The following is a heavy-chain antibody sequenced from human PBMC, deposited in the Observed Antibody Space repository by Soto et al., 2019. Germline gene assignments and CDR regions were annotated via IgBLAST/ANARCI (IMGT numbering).Heavy chain of an antibody. Sequence: PSETLSLTCTVSGGSISSTNYYWGWINQPPGKGLEWIGSIYYRGSTYYNPSLKSRVTISVDTSKNQFSLNLSSVTAADTAMYYCARSYYGSGPYWFDPWGKGTPVTVSS. CDR3: ARSYYGSGPYWFDP. CDR1: GGSISSTNYY. V-gene: IGHV4-39*01. J-gene: IGHJ5*02. CDR2: IYYRGST. D-gene: IGHD3-10*01.